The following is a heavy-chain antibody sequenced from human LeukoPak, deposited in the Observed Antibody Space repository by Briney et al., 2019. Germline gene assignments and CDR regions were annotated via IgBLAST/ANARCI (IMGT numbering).Heavy chain of an antibody. J-gene: IGHJ3*02. CDR3: ARLLGGPLSAFDI. D-gene: IGHD2-15*01. V-gene: IGHV4-4*07. Sequence: PSETLSLTCTVSGGSISSYYWSWIRQPAGKGLEWLGRIYTSGSTHYNPSLKSRVTMSLDTSKNQFSLKLSSVTAADTAVYYCARLLGGPLSAFDIWGQGTMVTVSS. CDR2: IYTSGST. CDR1: GGSISSYY.